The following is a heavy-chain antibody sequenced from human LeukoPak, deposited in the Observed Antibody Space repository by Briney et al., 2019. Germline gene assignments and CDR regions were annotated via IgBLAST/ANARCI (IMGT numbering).Heavy chain of an antibody. J-gene: IGHJ6*03. D-gene: IGHD3-3*01. Sequence: SETLSLTCTVSGGSISSYYWSWIRQPAGKGLEWIGRIYTSGSTNYNPSLKSRVTISVDTSKNQFSLKLSSVTAADTAVYYCARRVGLRFLRYYYYYMDVWGKGTTVTVSS. V-gene: IGHV4-4*07. CDR3: ARRVGLRFLRYYYYYMDV. CDR2: IYTSGST. CDR1: GGSISSYY.